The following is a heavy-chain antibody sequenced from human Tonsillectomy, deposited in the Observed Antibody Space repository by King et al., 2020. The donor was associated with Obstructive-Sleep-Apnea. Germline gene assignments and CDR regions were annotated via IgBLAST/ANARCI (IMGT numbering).Heavy chain of an antibody. D-gene: IGHD1-14*01. CDR1: GYTFTSFD. Sequence: VQLVESGAEVKKPGASVKVSCKASGYTFTSFDIIWVRQATGQGLEWMGWMNPNSGNTGYAQKLQGRVIMTRNTSINTAYMELSSLRSEDTAIYYCARGSRTFDIWGQGTVVTVSS. V-gene: IGHV1-8*01. CDR2: MNPNSGNT. J-gene: IGHJ3*02. CDR3: ARGSRTFDI.